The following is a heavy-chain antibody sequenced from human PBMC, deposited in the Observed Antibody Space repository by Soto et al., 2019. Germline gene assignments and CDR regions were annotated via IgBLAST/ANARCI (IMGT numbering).Heavy chain of an antibody. J-gene: IGHJ4*02. Sequence: QLQLQESGSGLVKPSQTLSLTCAVSGGSISSGGYSWSWIRQPPGKGLEWIGYIYHSGSTYYNPSLKSRVTISVDRSKNQFSLKLSSVTAADTALYYCASTDYYDSSGYSYWGQGTLVTVSS. CDR1: GGSISSGGYS. CDR2: IYHSGST. V-gene: IGHV4-30-2*01. CDR3: ASTDYYDSSGYSY. D-gene: IGHD3-22*01.